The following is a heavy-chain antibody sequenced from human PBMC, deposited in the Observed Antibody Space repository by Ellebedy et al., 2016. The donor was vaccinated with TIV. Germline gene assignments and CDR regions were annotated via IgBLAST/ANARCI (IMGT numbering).Heavy chain of an antibody. CDR3: ARGPHCSGGSCYEGHSFDP. CDR1: GGTFSSYA. V-gene: IGHV1-69*13. CDR2: IIPIFDTA. D-gene: IGHD2-15*01. Sequence: ASVKVSCKTSGGTFSSYAINWVRQAPGQGLEWMGGIIPIFDTANYAQKFQGRVTITADESTSTAYMELSSLRSEDTAVYYCARGPHCSGGSCYEGHSFDPWGQGTLVTVSS. J-gene: IGHJ5*02.